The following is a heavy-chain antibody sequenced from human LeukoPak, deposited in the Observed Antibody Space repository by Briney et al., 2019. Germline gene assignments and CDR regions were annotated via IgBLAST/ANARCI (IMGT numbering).Heavy chain of an antibody. D-gene: IGHD3-22*01. J-gene: IGHJ4*02. CDR2: ISRSATYI. Sequence: GGSLRLSCAASGFTFSNFGMNWVRQAPGKGLEWVSSISRSATYIYYADSVKGRFTISRDNAKNSLYLQMNSLRVEDTAVYYCARDWGEYYYDSSGYYLGSIFDYWGQGTLVTVSS. CDR1: GFTFSNFG. CDR3: ARDWGEYYYDSSGYYLGSIFDY. V-gene: IGHV3-21*01.